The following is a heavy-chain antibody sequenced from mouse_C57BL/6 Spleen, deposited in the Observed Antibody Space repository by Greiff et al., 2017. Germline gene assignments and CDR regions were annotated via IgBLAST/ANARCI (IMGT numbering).Heavy chain of an antibody. Sequence: EVQGVESGEGLVKPGGSLKLSCAASGFTFSSYAMPWVRQTPEKRLEWVAYISSGGDYIYYADTVKGRFTISRDNARNTLYLQMSSLKSEDTAMYYCTRAATVVAIHWYFDVWGTGTTVTVSS. J-gene: IGHJ1*03. CDR3: TRAATVVAIHWYFDV. V-gene: IGHV5-9-1*02. CDR1: GFTFSSYA. CDR2: ISSGGDYI. D-gene: IGHD1-1*01.